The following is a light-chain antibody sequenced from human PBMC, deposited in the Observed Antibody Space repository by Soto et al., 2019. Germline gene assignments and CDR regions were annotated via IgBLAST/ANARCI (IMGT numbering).Light chain of an antibody. CDR1: SSDLRGYDY. J-gene: IGLJ2*01. Sequence: QSALTQPPSASGSPGQSVTISCTATSSDLRGYDYVSWYQQHPGKAPKLMIYEVTKRPSGVPDRFSGSKSGNTASLTVSGLQAEDEADYYCSSYAGSNNLVFGGGTKLTVL. V-gene: IGLV2-8*01. CDR3: SSYAGSNNLV. CDR2: EVT.